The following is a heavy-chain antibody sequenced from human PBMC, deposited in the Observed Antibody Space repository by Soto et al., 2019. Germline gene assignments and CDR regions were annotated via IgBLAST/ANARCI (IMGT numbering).Heavy chain of an antibody. Sequence: EVQLVESGGGLVQPGGSLRLSCVASGFTFSSYSLYWVRQAPGKGLEWVSYISSSSGTIYYADSVKGRFTISRDNAENSLYLQMNSLRDDDTAVYYCAREDPWSANADDMDVWGQGTTVTVSS. D-gene: IGHD3-3*01. CDR3: AREDPWSANADDMDV. J-gene: IGHJ6*02. V-gene: IGHV3-48*02. CDR1: GFTFSSYS. CDR2: ISSSSGTI.